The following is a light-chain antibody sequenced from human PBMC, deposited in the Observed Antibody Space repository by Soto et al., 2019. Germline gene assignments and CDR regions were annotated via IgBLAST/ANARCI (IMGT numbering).Light chain of an antibody. J-gene: IGLJ1*01. Sequence: QSVLTQPASVSGSPGQSITISCSGTTSDVGGYNLVSWYQQHTAKAPKLLIYEGTQRPSGVSSRFSGSKSGNTASLTISGLQAEDEADYYCSSYTSSSTYVFGTGTKVTV. CDR2: EGT. CDR3: SSYTSSSTYV. V-gene: IGLV2-14*02. CDR1: TSDVGGYNL.